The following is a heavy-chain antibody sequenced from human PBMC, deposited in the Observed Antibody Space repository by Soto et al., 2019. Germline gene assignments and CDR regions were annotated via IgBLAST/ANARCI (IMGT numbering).Heavy chain of an antibody. D-gene: IGHD6-19*01. V-gene: IGHV3-21*01. CDR3: ATLAVAGSRSSYDAFDI. Sequence: GGSLRLSCAASGFTFSSYSMNWVRQAPGKGLEWVSSIRSSSSYIYYADSVMGRFTISRDNAKNSLYLQMNSLGAEDTAVYYCATLAVAGSRSSYDAFDIWGQGTMVNVSS. CDR2: IRSSSSYI. J-gene: IGHJ3*02. CDR1: GFTFSSYS.